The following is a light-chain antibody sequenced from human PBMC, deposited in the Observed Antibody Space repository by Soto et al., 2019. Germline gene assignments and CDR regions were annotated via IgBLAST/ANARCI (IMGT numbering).Light chain of an antibody. Sequence: QSVLTQPASVSGSPGQSITISCTATNSDVGNYNLVSWYQQHPGKAPKLMIYDDTKRPSGVSDRFSGSRSGNTASLTISGLQTEDEADYYCCSYATMTSVVVFGGGTKVTVL. CDR3: CSYATMTSVVV. CDR2: DDT. V-gene: IGLV2-23*02. CDR1: NSDVGNYNL. J-gene: IGLJ2*01.